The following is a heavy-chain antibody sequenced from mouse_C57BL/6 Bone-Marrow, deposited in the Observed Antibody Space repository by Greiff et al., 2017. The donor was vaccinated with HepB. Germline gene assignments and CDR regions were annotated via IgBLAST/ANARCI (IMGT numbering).Heavy chain of an antibody. CDR3: PYSKSPYYYAMDY. Sequence: VQLKESGAELVRPGASVKLSCTASGFNIKDDYMHWVKQRPEQGLEWIGWIDPENGDTEYASKFQGKATITADTSSNTAYLQLSSLTSEDTAVYYCPYSKSPYYYAMDYWGQGTSVTVSS. CDR1: GFNIKDDY. J-gene: IGHJ4*01. CDR2: IDPENGDT. D-gene: IGHD2-5*01. V-gene: IGHV14-4*01.